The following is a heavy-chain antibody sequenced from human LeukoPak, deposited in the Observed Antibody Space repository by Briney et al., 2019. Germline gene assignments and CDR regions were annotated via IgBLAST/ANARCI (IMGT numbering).Heavy chain of an antibody. CDR2: IYPGDSDT. V-gene: IGHV5-51*01. Sequence: GESLKISCKGSGYSFTSYWIGWVRQMPGKGLEWMGIIYPGDSDTRYSPSFQGQVTISADKSISTAYLQWSSLKASDTAMYYCARQSSSWYMYYYYYMDVWGKGTTVTVSS. CDR1: GYSFTSYW. J-gene: IGHJ6*03. CDR3: ARQSSSWYMYYYYYMDV. D-gene: IGHD6-13*01.